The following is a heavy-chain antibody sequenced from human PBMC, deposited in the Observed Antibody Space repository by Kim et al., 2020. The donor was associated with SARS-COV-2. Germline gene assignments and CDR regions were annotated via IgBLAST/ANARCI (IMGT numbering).Heavy chain of an antibody. CDR3: ARDRGLYYFDF. J-gene: IGHJ4*02. CDR2: IYHSGTT. D-gene: IGHD3-10*01. CDR1: GDSISSGSYY. V-gene: IGHV4-31*03. Sequence: SETLSLTCTVSGDSISSGSYYWSWIRQHPGKGLEWIGYIYHSGTTYCDPSLKSRVNISVDTSNNQFSLKLSSVTAADTAVYYCARDRGLYYFDFWGQGTLVTVSS.